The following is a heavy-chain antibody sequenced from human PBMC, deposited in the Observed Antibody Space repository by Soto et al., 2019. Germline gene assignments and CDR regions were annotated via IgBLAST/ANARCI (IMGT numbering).Heavy chain of an antibody. CDR2: IYYSGST. CDR3: ARASEYDFWSGYYTLDY. J-gene: IGHJ4*02. Sequence: SETLSLTCTVSGGSISSYYWSWIRQPPGKGLEWIGYIYYSGSTNYSPSLKSRVTISVDTSKNQFSLKLSSVTAADTAVYYCARASEYDFWSGYYTLDYWGQGTLVTVSS. D-gene: IGHD3-3*01. CDR1: GGSISSYY. V-gene: IGHV4-59*01.